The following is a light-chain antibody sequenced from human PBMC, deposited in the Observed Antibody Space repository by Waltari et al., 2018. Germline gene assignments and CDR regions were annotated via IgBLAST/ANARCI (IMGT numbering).Light chain of an antibody. J-gene: IGKJ4*01. Sequence: EIVLTQSPATLSLSPGERATLSCRASQSVSSYLAWYQQKPGQPPRLLIYDASNMATGITARVSGRGSGTDFTLTISGLEPEDFAVYYCQKRSSWPLTFGGGTKVEIK. CDR3: QKRSSWPLT. V-gene: IGKV3-11*01. CDR1: QSVSSY. CDR2: DAS.